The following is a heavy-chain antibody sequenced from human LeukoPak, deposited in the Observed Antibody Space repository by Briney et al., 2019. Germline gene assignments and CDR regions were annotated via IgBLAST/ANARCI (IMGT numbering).Heavy chain of an antibody. CDR1: GYTFTNYV. CDR3: ARGAPPSYYYYYGMDV. V-gene: IGHV7-4-1*02. CDR2: INTNTGNP. J-gene: IGHJ6*02. Sequence: ASVKVSCKASGYTFTNYVMNWARQAPGQGLEWMGWINTNTGNPTYAQGFTGRFVFSLDTSVSTAYLQISSLKAEDTAVYYCARGAPPSYYYYYGMDVWGQGTTVTVSS.